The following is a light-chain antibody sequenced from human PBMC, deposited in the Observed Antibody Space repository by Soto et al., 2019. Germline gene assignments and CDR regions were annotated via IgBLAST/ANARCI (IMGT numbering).Light chain of an antibody. CDR1: SSDVGGYNY. CDR2: DVS. V-gene: IGLV2-11*01. CDR3: RSYAGSYTWV. Sequence: LTQPRSVSGSPGQSVTISCTGTSSDVGGYNYVSWYQHHPGKAPKSMIYDVSKRPSGVPDRFSGSKSGNTASLTISGLQAEDEADYYCRSYAGSYTWVFGGGTKLTVL. J-gene: IGLJ3*02.